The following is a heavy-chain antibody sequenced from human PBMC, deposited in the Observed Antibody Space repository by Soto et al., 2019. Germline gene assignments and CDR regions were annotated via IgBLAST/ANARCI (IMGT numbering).Heavy chain of an antibody. CDR1: CGSFSGYY. J-gene: IGHJ1*01. V-gene: IGHV4-34*01. Sequence: PYATLSLTCAFYCGSFSGYYWSWIRQPPGKGLEWMGEINHSGSTNYNPSLKSRVNISVDTSKNQISLKLSSVTAADGAVYYCAGGRLRGTGNRNPYIQHWGQGTLVT. CDR2: INHSGST. CDR3: AGGRLRGTGNRNPYIQH. D-gene: IGHD2-15*01.